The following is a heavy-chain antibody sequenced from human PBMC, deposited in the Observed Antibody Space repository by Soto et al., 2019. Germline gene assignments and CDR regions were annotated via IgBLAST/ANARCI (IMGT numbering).Heavy chain of an antibody. V-gene: IGHV3-30*03. CDR3: VGGRFYFDY. D-gene: IGHD3-10*01. J-gene: IGHJ4*02. Sequence: QVQLVESGGGVVQPGRSLRLSCAASGFPFTSYGMHWVREGPGKGLEWLAVISYDGTNKFYADSVKGRFTISRDNSKNTLYLQMYSLRPEDTALYYCVGGRFYFDYRGQGTLVIVSS. CDR2: ISYDGTNK. CDR1: GFPFTSYG.